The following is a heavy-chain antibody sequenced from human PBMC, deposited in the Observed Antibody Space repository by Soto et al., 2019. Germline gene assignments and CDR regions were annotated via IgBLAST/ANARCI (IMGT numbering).Heavy chain of an antibody. CDR1: GFTFSSYW. D-gene: IGHD2-2*01. Sequence: PGGSLRLSCAASGFTFSSYWTSWVRQAPGKGLEWVANIKQDGSEKYYVDSVKGRFTISRDNAKNSLYLQMNSLRAEDTAVYYYARVDVVVPAATPYYYYYYMDVWGKGTTVTVSS. V-gene: IGHV3-7*01. CDR3: ARVDVVVPAATPYYYYYYMDV. J-gene: IGHJ6*03. CDR2: IKQDGSEK.